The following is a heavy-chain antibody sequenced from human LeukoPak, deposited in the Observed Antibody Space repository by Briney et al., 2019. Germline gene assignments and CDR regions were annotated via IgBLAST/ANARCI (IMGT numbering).Heavy chain of an antibody. Sequence: PGGSLRLSCAASGFTVTSNYMSWVRQAPGKGLEWVSVIYGDDRIHYADSVKGRFTISRDDSKNTLYLQMNSLRAEDTAVYYCARESGYSYGLAGFFDYWGQGTLVTVSS. CDR2: IYGDDRI. D-gene: IGHD5-18*01. CDR1: GFTVTSNY. J-gene: IGHJ4*02. CDR3: ARESGYSYGLAGFFDY. V-gene: IGHV3-53*01.